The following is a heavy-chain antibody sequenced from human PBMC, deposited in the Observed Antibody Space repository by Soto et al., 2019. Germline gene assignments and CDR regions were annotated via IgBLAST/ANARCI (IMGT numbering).Heavy chain of an antibody. CDR3: ASSLRYFDWLPPSPYYFDY. D-gene: IGHD3-9*01. CDR2: ISSSSSTI. Sequence: GGSLRLSCAASGFTFSSYSMNWVRQAPGKGLEWVSYISSSSSTIYYADSVKGRFTISRDNAKNSLYLQMNSLRDEDTAVYYCASSLRYFDWLPPSPYYFDYWGQGTLVTVSS. J-gene: IGHJ4*02. V-gene: IGHV3-48*02. CDR1: GFTFSSYS.